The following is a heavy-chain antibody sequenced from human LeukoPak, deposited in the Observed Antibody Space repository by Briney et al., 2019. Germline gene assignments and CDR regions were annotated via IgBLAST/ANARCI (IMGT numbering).Heavy chain of an antibody. J-gene: IGHJ4*02. Sequence: SVKVSCKASGYTFSSYAISWVRQAPGQGLEWMGGIIPIFGTANYAQKFQGRVTITTDESTSTAYMELSSLRSEDTAVYYCARANSYGGGWYFDYWGQGTLVTVSS. CDR1: GYTFSSYA. CDR3: ARANSYGGGWYFDY. D-gene: IGHD4-23*01. CDR2: IIPIFGTA. V-gene: IGHV1-69*05.